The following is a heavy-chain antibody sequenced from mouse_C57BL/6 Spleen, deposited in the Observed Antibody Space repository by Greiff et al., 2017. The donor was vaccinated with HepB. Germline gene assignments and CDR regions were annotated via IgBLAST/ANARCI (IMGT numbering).Heavy chain of an antibody. D-gene: IGHD2-4*01. CDR2: IYPGDGDT. J-gene: IGHJ3*01. CDR3: ARFDSAWFAY. CDR1: GYAFSSSW. Sequence: VQRVESGPELVKPGASVKISCKASGYAFSSSWMNWVKQRPGKGLEWIGRIYPGDGDTNYNGKFKGKATLTADKSSSTAYMQLSSLTSEDSAVYFCARFDSAWFAYWGQGTLVTVSA. V-gene: IGHV1-82*01.